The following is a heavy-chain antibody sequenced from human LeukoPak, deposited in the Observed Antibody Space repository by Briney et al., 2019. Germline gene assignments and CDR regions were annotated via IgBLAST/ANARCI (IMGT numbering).Heavy chain of an antibody. D-gene: IGHD5-18*01. V-gene: IGHV1-2*02. CDR2: INPNSGGT. CDR3: ARDKGGYSLNWFDP. CDR1: GYTFTSYY. J-gene: IGHJ5*02. Sequence: GASVKVSCKASGYTFTSYYMHWVRQAPGQGLEWMGWINPNSGGTNYAQKFQGRVTMTRDTSISTAYMELSRLRSDDTAVYYCARDKGGYSLNWFDPWGQGTLVTVSS.